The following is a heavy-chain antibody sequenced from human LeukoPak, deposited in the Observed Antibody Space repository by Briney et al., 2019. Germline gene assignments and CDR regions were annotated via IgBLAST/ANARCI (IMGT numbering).Heavy chain of an antibody. CDR3: ASPLGYCSSTNCYGDY. D-gene: IGHD2-2*01. Sequence: PSETLSLTCAVYGGSFSGYYWSWIRQPPGKGLEWIGEINHSGSTNYNASLKSRVTISVDTSKNQFSLMLSSVTAADTAVYYCASPLGYCSSTNCYGDYWGQGTLVTVSS. V-gene: IGHV4-34*01. CDR2: INHSGST. CDR1: GGSFSGYY. J-gene: IGHJ4*02.